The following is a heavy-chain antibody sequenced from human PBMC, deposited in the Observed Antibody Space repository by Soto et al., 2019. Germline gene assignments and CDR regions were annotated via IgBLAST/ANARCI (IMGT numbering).Heavy chain of an antibody. CDR2: IIPIFGTA. CDR1: GGTFSSYA. J-gene: IGHJ3*02. CDR3: AGHLSYYYDSSGYYPRGAFDI. D-gene: IGHD3-22*01. V-gene: IGHV1-69*13. Sequence: ASVKVSCKASGGTFSSYAISWVRQAPGQGLEWMGGIIPIFGTANYAQKFQGRVTITADESTSTAYMELSSLRSEDTAVYYCAGHLSYYYDSSGYYPRGAFDIWGQGTMVTVSS.